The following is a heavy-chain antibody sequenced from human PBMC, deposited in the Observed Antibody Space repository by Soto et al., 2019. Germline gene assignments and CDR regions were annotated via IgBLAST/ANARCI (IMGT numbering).Heavy chain of an antibody. V-gene: IGHV3-30*18. Sequence: PGVSLRLSCAASGFTFNSYGMHWVRQAPGKGREWVAVISYDGSNKYYADSVKGRFTIARDNSKNTLYLQMSSLRAEDTAVYYCVKDGSSGWPYYYGLDVWGQGTSVTVSS. CDR3: VKDGSSGWPYYYGLDV. D-gene: IGHD6-19*01. CDR1: GFTFNSYG. CDR2: ISYDGSNK. J-gene: IGHJ6*02.